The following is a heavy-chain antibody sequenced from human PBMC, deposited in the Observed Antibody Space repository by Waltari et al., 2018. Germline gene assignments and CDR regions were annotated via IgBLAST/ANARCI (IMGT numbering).Heavy chain of an antibody. V-gene: IGHV1-8*01. D-gene: IGHD2-2*01. CDR1: GYTFTSYD. CDR2: MNPNSGNT. Sequence: QVQLVQSGAEVKKPGASVKVSCKASGYTFTSYDINWVRQATGQGLEWMGWMNPNSGNTGYAQKFQGRVTMTRNTSISTAYMELSSLRSEDTAVYYCARVIVVVPAANGRGGMDVWGQGTTVTVSS. J-gene: IGHJ6*02. CDR3: ARVIVVVPAANGRGGMDV.